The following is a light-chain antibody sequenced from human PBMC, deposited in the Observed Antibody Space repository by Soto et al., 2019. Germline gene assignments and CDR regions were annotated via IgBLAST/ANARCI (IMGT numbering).Light chain of an antibody. J-gene: IGLJ1*01. Sequence: QSALTQPRSVSGSPGQSVTISCTGASSDVGGYNYVSWYQQHPGNAPTHMIYDVSRRPSGVPDRFSGSKSGNTASLTISGLQSEDEADYYCCSYAGSYYVVGTGTKLTVL. CDR2: DVS. CDR1: SSDVGGYNY. V-gene: IGLV2-11*01. CDR3: CSYAGSYYV.